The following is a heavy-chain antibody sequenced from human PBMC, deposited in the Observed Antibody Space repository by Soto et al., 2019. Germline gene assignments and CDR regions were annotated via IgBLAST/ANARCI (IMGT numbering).Heavy chain of an antibody. CDR2: INPSGGST. CDR3: AREGVAATLLIHNWFDP. CDR1: GYTFTSYY. D-gene: IGHD2-15*01. V-gene: IGHV1-46*01. J-gene: IGHJ5*02. Sequence: ASVKVSCKASGYTFTSYYMHWVRQAPGQGLEWMGIINPSGGSTSYAQKFQGRVTMTRDTSTSTVYMELSSLRSEDTAVYYCAREGVAATLLIHNWFDPWGQGTLVTVSS.